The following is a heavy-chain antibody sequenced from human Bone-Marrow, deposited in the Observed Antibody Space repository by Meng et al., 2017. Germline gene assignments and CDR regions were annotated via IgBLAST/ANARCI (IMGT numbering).Heavy chain of an antibody. CDR1: GFTFSSYG. CDR3: ARMGFGELLSPYGMDV. D-gene: IGHD3-10*01. Sequence: GESLKISCAASGFTFSSYGMHWVRQAPGKGLEWVAVIWYDGSNKYYADSVKGRFTISRDNAKNSLYLQMNSLRAEDTAVYYCARMGFGELLSPYGMDVWGQGTTVTVSS. CDR2: IWYDGSNK. V-gene: IGHV3-33*01. J-gene: IGHJ6*02.